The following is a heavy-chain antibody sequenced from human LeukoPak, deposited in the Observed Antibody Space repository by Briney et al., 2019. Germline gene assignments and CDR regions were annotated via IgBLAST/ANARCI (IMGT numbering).Heavy chain of an antibody. V-gene: IGHV5-51*01. CDR3: ARRPTSGSGSYYFLDY. CDR2: IYPGDSDT. D-gene: IGHD3-10*01. CDR1: GYSFTSYW. Sequence: GESLKISCKGSGYSFTSYWIGWVRQMPGKGLEWMRIIYPGDSDTRYSPSFQGQVTISADKSISTAYLQWSSLKASDTAMYYCARRPTSGSGSYYFLDYWGQGTLVTVSS. J-gene: IGHJ4*02.